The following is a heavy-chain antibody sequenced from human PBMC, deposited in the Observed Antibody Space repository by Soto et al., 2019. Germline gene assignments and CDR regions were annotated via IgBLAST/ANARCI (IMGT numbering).Heavy chain of an antibody. V-gene: IGHV3-30*04. J-gene: IGHJ4*02. CDR1: GFTFDSHT. CDR3: ARTHSSSWNYLDY. D-gene: IGHD6-13*01. CDR2: ISFDGSLK. Sequence: QVHLVESGGGVVQPGRSLRLSCTASGFTFDSHTMHWVRQSPGKGLEWVALISFDGSLKYDSDSVKGRFSISRDNSKNTVFLEMNSLRPEDTAVYYCARTHSSSWNYLDYWGQGVQVIVSS.